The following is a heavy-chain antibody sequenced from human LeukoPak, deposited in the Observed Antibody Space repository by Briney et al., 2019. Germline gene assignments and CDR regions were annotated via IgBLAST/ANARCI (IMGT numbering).Heavy chain of an antibody. J-gene: IGHJ2*01. CDR2: INHSGST. CDR1: GGSFSGYY. V-gene: IGHV4-34*01. D-gene: IGHD5-18*01. Sequence: SETLSLTCAVYGGSFSGYYWSWIRQPPGKGLEWLGEINHSGSTNYNPSLKSRVTISVDTSKNQFSLKLSSVTAADTAVYYCARAGYSYGYGNRYFDLWGRGTLVTVSS. CDR3: ARAGYSYGYGNRYFDL.